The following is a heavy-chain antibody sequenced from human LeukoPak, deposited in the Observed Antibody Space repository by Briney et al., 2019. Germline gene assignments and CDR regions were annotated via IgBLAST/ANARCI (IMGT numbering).Heavy chain of an antibody. CDR3: ARGAYCGGDCPPFYYYYYMDV. D-gene: IGHD2-21*02. V-gene: IGHV3-20*04. Sequence: PGGSLRLSCAASGFTFDDYGMSWVRQAPGKGLEWVSGINWNGGSTGYADSVKGRFTISRDNAKNSLYLQMNSLRAEDTALYYCARGAYCGGDCPPFYYYYYMDVWGKGTTVTVSS. CDR1: GFTFDDYG. CDR2: INWNGGST. J-gene: IGHJ6*03.